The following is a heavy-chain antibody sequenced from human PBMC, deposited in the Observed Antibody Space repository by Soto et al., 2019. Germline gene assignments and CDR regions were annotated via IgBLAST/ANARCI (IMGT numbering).Heavy chain of an antibody. Sequence: ETLSLTCTVSGGSISSSSYYWGWIRQPPGKGLEWIGSIYYSGSTYYNPSLKSRVTISVDTSKNQFSLKLSSVTAADTAVYYCARLFSSGYWPFDYWGQGTLVTGSS. CDR2: IYYSGST. D-gene: IGHD3-22*01. J-gene: IGHJ4*02. CDR3: ARLFSSGYWPFDY. CDR1: GGSISSSSYY. V-gene: IGHV4-39*01.